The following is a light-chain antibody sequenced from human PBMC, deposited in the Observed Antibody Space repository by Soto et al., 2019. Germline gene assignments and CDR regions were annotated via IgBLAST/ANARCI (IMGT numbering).Light chain of an antibody. CDR3: QQYGSSPQ. V-gene: IGKV3-20*01. CDR1: QSVSRSY. J-gene: IGKJ2*01. CDR2: GAS. Sequence: ESVLTQSPGTLSLSPGESATLSCRASQSVSRSYLDWYQQKPGQAPRLLIYGASSRATGIPDMFSGSASGTDFTLTSSRLEAEEFAVYYCQQYGSSPQFGPGTKLEIK.